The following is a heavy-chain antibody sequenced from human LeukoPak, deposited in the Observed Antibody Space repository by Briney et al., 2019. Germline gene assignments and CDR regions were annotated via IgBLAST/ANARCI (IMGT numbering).Heavy chain of an antibody. CDR2: ISAQNGNT. V-gene: IGHV1-18*01. CDR3: ARESIGGYGFDY. J-gene: IGHJ4*02. D-gene: IGHD6-25*01. CDR1: GYMFTSHG. Sequence: ASVKVSCKSSGYMFTSHGIHWLRQAPGQGLEWMGWISAQNGNTNYMQQFLGRVTMTRDASASTVYMELRSLKSDDTAVYYCARESIGGYGFDYWGQGTPVTVAS.